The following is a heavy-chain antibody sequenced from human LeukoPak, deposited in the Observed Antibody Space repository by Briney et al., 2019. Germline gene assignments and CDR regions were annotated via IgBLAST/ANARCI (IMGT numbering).Heavy chain of an antibody. CDR2: IYYSGST. Sequence: SETLSLTCAVSGGSISSGGYSRSWIRQPLGKGLEWIGYIYYSGSTNYNPSLKSRVTISVDTSKNQFSLKLSSVTAADTAVYYCARTAMGQSYVDYWGQGTLVTVSS. D-gene: IGHD5-18*01. CDR1: GGSISSGGYS. J-gene: IGHJ4*02. CDR3: ARTAMGQSYVDY. V-gene: IGHV4-61*08.